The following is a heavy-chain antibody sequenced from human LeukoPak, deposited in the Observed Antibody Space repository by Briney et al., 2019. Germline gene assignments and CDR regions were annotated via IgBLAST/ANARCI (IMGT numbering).Heavy chain of an antibody. Sequence: SETLSLTCTVSGGSISSYYWCWIRQPPGKGLEWVGYIFYSGSTNYNPSLKSRVTISVDTSKNEFSLKLSSVTAADTAVYYCARDLRYDSSGWAFDYWGQGTLVTVSS. CDR3: ARDLRYDSSGWAFDY. D-gene: IGHD3-22*01. CDR1: GGSISSYY. J-gene: IGHJ4*02. CDR2: IFYSGST. V-gene: IGHV4-59*01.